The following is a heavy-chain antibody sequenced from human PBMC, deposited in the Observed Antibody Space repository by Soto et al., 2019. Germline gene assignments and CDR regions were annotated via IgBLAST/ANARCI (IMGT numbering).Heavy chain of an antibody. V-gene: IGHV4-59*01. J-gene: IGHJ6*02. CDR3: ARDQSPYGDYESYYGMDV. CDR1: GGSISSYY. Sequence: PSETLSLTCTVSGGSISSYYWSWIRQPPGKGLEWIGYIYYSGSTNYNPSLKSRVTISVDTSKNQFPLKLSSVTAADTAVYYCARDQSPYGDYESYYGMDVWGQGTTVTVSS. CDR2: IYYSGST. D-gene: IGHD4-17*01.